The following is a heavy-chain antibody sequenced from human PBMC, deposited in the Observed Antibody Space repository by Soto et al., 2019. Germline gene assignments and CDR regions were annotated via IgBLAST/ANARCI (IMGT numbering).Heavy chain of an antibody. V-gene: IGHV4-59*01. CDR1: GGSISSCY. Sequence: SETLSLTCTVSGGSISSCYWSWIRQPPGKGLEWIGYIYYSGSTNYNPSLKSRVTISVDTSKNQFSLKLSSVTAADTAVYYCARYGVGVGSGSLRLYYYYGMDVWGQGTTVTVSS. CDR2: IYYSGST. CDR3: ARYGVGVGSGSLRLYYYYGMDV. J-gene: IGHJ6*02. D-gene: IGHD3-10*01.